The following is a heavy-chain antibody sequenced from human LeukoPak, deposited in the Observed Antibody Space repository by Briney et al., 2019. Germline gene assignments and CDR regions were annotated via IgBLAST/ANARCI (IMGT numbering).Heavy chain of an antibody. Sequence: ASVKVSCKASGGTFSSYAISWVRQAPGQGLEWMGGIIPIFGTANYAQKFQGRVTITADESTSTAYMELSSLRSEDTAVYYCARTDCSGGSCYPYYFDYWGQGTLVTVSS. J-gene: IGHJ4*02. CDR1: GGTFSSYA. CDR2: IIPIFGTA. D-gene: IGHD2-15*01. V-gene: IGHV1-69*13. CDR3: ARTDCSGGSCYPYYFDY.